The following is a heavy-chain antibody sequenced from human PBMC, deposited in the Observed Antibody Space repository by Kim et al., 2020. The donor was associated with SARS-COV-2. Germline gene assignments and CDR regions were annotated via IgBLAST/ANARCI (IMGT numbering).Heavy chain of an antibody. D-gene: IGHD2-21*02. Sequence: GGSLRLSCTASGFTFGDYAMSWFRQAPGKGLEWVGFIRSKAYGGTTEYAASVKGRFTISRDDSKSIAYLQMNSLKTEDTAVYYCTSLSGGDVLFDYWGQGTLVTVSS. V-gene: IGHV3-49*03. CDR2: IRSKAYGGTT. J-gene: IGHJ4*02. CDR3: TSLSGGDVLFDY. CDR1: GFTFGDYA.